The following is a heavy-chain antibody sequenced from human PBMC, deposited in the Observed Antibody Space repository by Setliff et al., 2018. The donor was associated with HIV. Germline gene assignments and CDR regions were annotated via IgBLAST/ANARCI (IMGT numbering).Heavy chain of an antibody. J-gene: IGHJ4*02. Sequence: GGSLRLSCAASGFTFSSYGMHWVRQAPGKGLEWVANIKEDGSDKAYVDSVKGRFTISRDNAKNSLYLQMNSLRVDDTAVYYCARDHGGKDYWGQGTLVTVSS. CDR1: GFTFSSYG. CDR2: IKEDGSDK. V-gene: IGHV3-7*01. CDR3: ARDHGGKDY.